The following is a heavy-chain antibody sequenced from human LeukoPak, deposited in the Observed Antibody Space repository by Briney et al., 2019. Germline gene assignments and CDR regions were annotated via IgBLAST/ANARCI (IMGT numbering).Heavy chain of an antibody. V-gene: IGHV4-34*01. Sequence: SETLSLTCAVYGGSFSGYYWSWIRQPPGKGLEWIGEINHSGSTNYKPSLKSRVTISVDTSKNQFSLKLSSVTAADTAVYYCARHRLYGSGSYYRKNVYYFDYWGQGTLVTVSS. CDR3: ARHRLYGSGSYYRKNVYYFDY. D-gene: IGHD3-10*01. CDR1: GGSFSGYY. J-gene: IGHJ4*02. CDR2: INHSGST.